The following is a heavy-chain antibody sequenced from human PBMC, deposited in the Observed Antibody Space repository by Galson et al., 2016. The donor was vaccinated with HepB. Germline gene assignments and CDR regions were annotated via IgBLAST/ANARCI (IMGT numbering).Heavy chain of an antibody. J-gene: IGHJ4*02. CDR2: ISGSGSFT. CDR1: GFSFNIYS. CDR3: AKDPGRGSGWFFFDS. D-gene: IGHD6-19*01. Sequence: SLRLSCAASGFSFNIYSMHWVRQAPEMGLEWVSSISGSGSFTYFADSVKGRFTISRDNSKNTLYLQMHSLRAEDTTTYYCAKDPGRGSGWFFFDSWGQGTLVTVTS. V-gene: IGHV3-23*01.